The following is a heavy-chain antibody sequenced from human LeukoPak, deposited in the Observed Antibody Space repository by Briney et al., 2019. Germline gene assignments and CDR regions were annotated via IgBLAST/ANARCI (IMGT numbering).Heavy chain of an antibody. V-gene: IGHV4-59*01. Sequence: SETLSLTCTVSGGSISSYYWSWIRQPPWKGLEWIGYIYYSGSTNYNPSLKSRVTISVDTFKNQFSLKLSSVTAADTAVYYCARGASTYYYDSSGYWAFDYWGQGTLVTVSS. CDR2: IYYSGST. J-gene: IGHJ4*02. D-gene: IGHD3-22*01. CDR3: ARGASTYYYDSSGYWAFDY. CDR1: GGSISSYY.